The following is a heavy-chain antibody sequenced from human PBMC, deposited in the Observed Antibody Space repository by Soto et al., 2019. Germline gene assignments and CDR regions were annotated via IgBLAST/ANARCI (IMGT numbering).Heavy chain of an antibody. J-gene: IGHJ5*02. D-gene: IGHD3-10*01. Sequence: GGSLRLSCATSGFTFSSHGMSWVRQAPGKGLDWVSGIDGSGGTTYYADSVKGRFTISRDNSMNTVYLQMNSLRADDTALYYCAKNSGWFNTWGQGALVTVSS. V-gene: IGHV3-23*01. CDR2: IDGSGGTT. CDR3: AKNSGWFNT. CDR1: GFTFSSHG.